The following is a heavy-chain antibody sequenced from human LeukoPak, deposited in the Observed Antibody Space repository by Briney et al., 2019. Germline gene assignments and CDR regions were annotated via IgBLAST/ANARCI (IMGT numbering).Heavy chain of an antibody. V-gene: IGHV4-39*01. Sequence: SEXLSLTCTVSGGSISSSSYYWGWIRQPPGTGLEWIGSIYYSGSTYYNPSLKSRVTISVDTSKNQFSLKLSSVTAADTAVYYCARPFYFDILTCYSNWGQGTLVTVSS. J-gene: IGHJ4*02. CDR1: GGSISSSSYY. D-gene: IGHD3-9*01. CDR2: IYYSGST. CDR3: ARPFYFDILTCYSN.